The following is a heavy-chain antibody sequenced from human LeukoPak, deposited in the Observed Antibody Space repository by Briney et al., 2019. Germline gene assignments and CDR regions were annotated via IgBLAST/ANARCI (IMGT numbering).Heavy chain of an antibody. V-gene: IGHV3-53*01. J-gene: IGHJ4*01. CDR1: GFTVSSNY. CDR3: ARDLMGIAYRGAFYY. Sequence: GGSLRLSCAASGFTVSSNYMSWVRQAPGKGLEWVSVIYSGGSTYYADSVKGRFTISRDNAKNSLYLQMNSLRAEDTAVYYCARDLMGIAYRGAFYYWGHGTLVTVSS. CDR2: IYSGGST. D-gene: IGHD6-13*01.